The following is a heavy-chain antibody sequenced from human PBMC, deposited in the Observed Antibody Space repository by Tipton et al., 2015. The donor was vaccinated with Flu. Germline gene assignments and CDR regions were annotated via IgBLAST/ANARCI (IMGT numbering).Heavy chain of an antibody. J-gene: IGHJ5*02. Sequence: LRLSCAVYGGSFSGHYWSWIRQPPGKGLEWIGEINHSGSTSYKPSLKSRVTISVDTSKNQFSLKLSSVTAADTAVYYCATYLSDLWSGYSGGWFDPWGQGTLVTVSS. CDR2: INHSGST. V-gene: IGHV4-34*01. D-gene: IGHD3-3*01. CDR3: ATYLSDLWSGYSGGWFDP. CDR1: GGSFSGHY.